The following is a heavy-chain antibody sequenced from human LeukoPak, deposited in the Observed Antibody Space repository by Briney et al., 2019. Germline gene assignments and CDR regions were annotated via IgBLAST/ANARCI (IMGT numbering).Heavy chain of an antibody. J-gene: IGHJ5*02. CDR3: ASQREYYDYIWGSYRYQA. V-gene: IGHV3-74*01. CDR2: INSDGSST. Sequence: GGSLRLSCAASGFTFSSYWMHWVRQAPGKGLVRVSRINSDGSSTSYADSVKGRFTISRDNAKNTLYLQMNSLRAEDTAVYYCASQREYYDYIWGSYRYQAWGQGTLVTVSS. D-gene: IGHD3-16*02. CDR1: GFTFSSYW.